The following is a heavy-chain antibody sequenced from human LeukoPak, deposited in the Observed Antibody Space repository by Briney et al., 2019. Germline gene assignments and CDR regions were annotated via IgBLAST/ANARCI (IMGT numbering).Heavy chain of an antibody. CDR3: ARDPQPTLSYGY. J-gene: IGHJ4*02. D-gene: IGHD2/OR15-2a*01. V-gene: IGHV1-69*05. Sequence: SVKVYCKASGGTFSSYAISWVRQAPGQGLEWMGRIIPIFGTANYAQKFQGRVTITTDESTSTAYMELSSLRSEDTAVYYCARDPQPTLSYGYWGQGTLVTVSS. CDR1: GGTFSSYA. CDR2: IIPIFGTA.